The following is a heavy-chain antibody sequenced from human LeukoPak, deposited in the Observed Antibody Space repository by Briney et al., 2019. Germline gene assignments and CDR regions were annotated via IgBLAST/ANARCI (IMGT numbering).Heavy chain of an antibody. V-gene: IGHV4-59*01. CDR3: ARGHRASITMVRGVAPSNWFDP. D-gene: IGHD3-10*01. Sequence: SETLSLTCTVPGGSISSYYWSWIRQPPGKGLEWIGYIYYSGSTNYNPSLKSRVTISVDTSKNQFSLKLSSVTAADTAVYYCARGHRASITMVRGVAPSNWFDPWGQGTLVTVSS. CDR2: IYYSGST. J-gene: IGHJ5*02. CDR1: GGSISSYY.